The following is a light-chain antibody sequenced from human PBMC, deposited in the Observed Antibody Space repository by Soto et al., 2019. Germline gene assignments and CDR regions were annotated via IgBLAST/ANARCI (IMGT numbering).Light chain of an antibody. CDR3: VSYTSSTTYV. J-gene: IGLJ1*01. Sequence: QSVLTQPPSASGSPGQSVTISCTGTSSDVGGYNYVSWYQQHPGKPPKLIIYDVANRPSGVSNRFSGSKSGSTASLIISRLQTEDEADYYCVSYTSSTTYVFGTGTKVTVL. CDR1: SSDVGGYNY. V-gene: IGLV2-14*03. CDR2: DVA.